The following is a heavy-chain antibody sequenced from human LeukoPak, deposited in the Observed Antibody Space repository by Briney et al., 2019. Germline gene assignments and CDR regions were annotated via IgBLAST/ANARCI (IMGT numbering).Heavy chain of an antibody. D-gene: IGHD3-16*02. CDR3: ARAYDYVWGSYQTAFDY. J-gene: IGHJ4*02. V-gene: IGHV4-39*01. Sequence: SGTLSLTCTVSGGSISSSSYYWGWIRQPPGKGLEWIGSTYYSGSTYYNPSLKSRVTISVDTSKNQFSLKLSSVTAADTAVYYCARAYDYVWGSYQTAFDYWGQGALVTVSS. CDR1: GGSISSSSYY. CDR2: TYYSGST.